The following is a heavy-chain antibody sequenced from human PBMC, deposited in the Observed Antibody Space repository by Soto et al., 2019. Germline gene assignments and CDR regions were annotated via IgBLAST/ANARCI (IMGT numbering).Heavy chain of an antibody. J-gene: IGHJ4*02. V-gene: IGHV3-30*18. CDR2: ISYDGSNK. D-gene: IGHD6-19*01. Sequence: GGSLRLSCAASGFTFTTYWMHWVRQAPGKGLEWVAVISYDGSNKYYADSVKGRFTISRDNSKNTLYLQMNSLRAEDTVVYYCAKEGQQWLPALDYWGQGTLVTVSS. CDR1: GFTFTTYW. CDR3: AKEGQQWLPALDY.